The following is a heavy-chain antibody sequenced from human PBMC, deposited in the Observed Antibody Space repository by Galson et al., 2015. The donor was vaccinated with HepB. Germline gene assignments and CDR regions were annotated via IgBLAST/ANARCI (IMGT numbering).Heavy chain of an antibody. D-gene: IGHD3-22*01. V-gene: IGHV3-66*01. Sequence: SLRLSCAVSGFSVSSTHMNWIRQAPGKGLEWVSIIFNGGTTKYADSVKGRFTISRDNSKNTLYLQMNSLRAEDTAVYYCCNYYDSRGNPPGALDIWGQGTKVTVSS. CDR1: GFSVSSTH. CDR3: CNYYDSRGNPPGALDI. CDR2: IFNGGTT. J-gene: IGHJ3*02.